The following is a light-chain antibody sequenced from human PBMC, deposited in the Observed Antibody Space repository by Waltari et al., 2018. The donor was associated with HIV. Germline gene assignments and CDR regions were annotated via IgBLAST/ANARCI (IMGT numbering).Light chain of an antibody. CDR2: QDK. Sequence: SYELTQPPSVSVSPGQTASITCSGDQLGNQYVCWYQQKPGQSPVLVIYQDKKRPSGIPERFSGSNSGNTATLTISGTQAVDEADYYCQAWDSSTVVFGGGTKLTVL. V-gene: IGLV3-1*01. CDR1: QLGNQY. CDR3: QAWDSSTVV. J-gene: IGLJ3*02.